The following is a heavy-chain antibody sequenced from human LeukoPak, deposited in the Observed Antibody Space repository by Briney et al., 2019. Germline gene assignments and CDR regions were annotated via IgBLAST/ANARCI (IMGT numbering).Heavy chain of an antibody. CDR3: AQWRRNWFDP. CDR1: GFSLTTSGVG. J-gene: IGHJ5*02. CDR2: IYWDDDK. V-gene: IGHV2-5*02. Sequence: KESGPTLVKPTQTLTLTCTFSGFSLTTSGVGVGWIRQPPGKALEWLALIYWDDDKRYSPSLKSRLIITKDTSKNQVVLTRTNMDPVDTATYYCAQWRRNWFDPWGQGTLVTVSS. D-gene: IGHD3-3*01.